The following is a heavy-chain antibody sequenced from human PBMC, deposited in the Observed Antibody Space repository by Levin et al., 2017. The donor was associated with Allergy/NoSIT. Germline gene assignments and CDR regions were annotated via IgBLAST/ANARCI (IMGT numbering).Heavy chain of an antibody. CDR2: ISDSGGST. CDR3: AKDLSLGYCTGGSCYSVPHFDY. J-gene: IGHJ4*02. Sequence: GGSLRLSCAASGFTFSNYAMTWVRQAPGKGLEWVSTISDSGGSTYYADSVKGRFTISRDNSKKTLYLQINSPRAEDTAVYYCAKDLSLGYCTGGSCYSVPHFDYWGLGTLVTVSS. D-gene: IGHD2-15*01. V-gene: IGHV3-23*01. CDR1: GFTFSNYA.